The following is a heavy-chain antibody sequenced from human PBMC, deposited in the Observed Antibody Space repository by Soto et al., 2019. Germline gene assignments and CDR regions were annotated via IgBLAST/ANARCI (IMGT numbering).Heavy chain of an antibody. CDR3: ARDPYSSGHGSTPHGMDV. D-gene: IGHD6-19*01. J-gene: IGHJ6*02. CDR1: GDSVSSNSAA. Sequence: SQTLSLTCAISGDSVSSNSAAWNWIRQSPSRGLEWLGRTYYRSKWYNDYAVSVKSRITINPDTSKNQFSLQLNSVTPEDTAVYYCARDPYSSGHGSTPHGMDVRGQGTTVTVSS. CDR2: TYYRSKWYN. V-gene: IGHV6-1*01.